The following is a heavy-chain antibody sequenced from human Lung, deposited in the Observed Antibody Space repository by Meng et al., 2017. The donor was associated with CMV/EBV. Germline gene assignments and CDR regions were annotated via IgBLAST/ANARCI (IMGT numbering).Heavy chain of an antibody. CDR3: ARDRLYYYDTSGYYYPRYFQH. Sequence: GESLKISCAASGFTFSNYAMHWVRQAPGKGLDWVAVISSDGSNKEYADPVKGRFTISGDNSKNTLYLHMNSLRAEDTAVYYCARDRLYYYDTSGYYYPRYFQHWGQGTLVTVSS. D-gene: IGHD3-22*01. CDR2: ISSDGSNK. V-gene: IGHV3-30*04. J-gene: IGHJ1*01. CDR1: GFTFSNYA.